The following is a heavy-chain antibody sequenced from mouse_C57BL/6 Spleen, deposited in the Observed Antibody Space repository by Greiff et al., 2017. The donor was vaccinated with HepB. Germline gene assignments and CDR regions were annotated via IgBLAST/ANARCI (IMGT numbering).Heavy chain of an antibody. Sequence: QVQLQQSGAELVRPGASVTLSCKASGYTFTDYEMHWVKQTPVHGLEWIGAIDPETGGTAYNQKFKGKAILTADKSSSTAYMELRSLTSEDSAVYYCTRDYYGSRYYFDYWGQGTTLTVSS. J-gene: IGHJ2*01. CDR2: IDPETGGT. V-gene: IGHV1-15*01. CDR1: GYTFTDYE. CDR3: TRDYYGSRYYFDY. D-gene: IGHD1-1*01.